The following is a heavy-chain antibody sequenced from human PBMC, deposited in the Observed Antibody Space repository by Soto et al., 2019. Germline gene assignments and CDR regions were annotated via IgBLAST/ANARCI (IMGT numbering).Heavy chain of an antibody. D-gene: IGHD3-16*01. CDR2: IYYSGST. CDR3: ARGGHRSWFDP. J-gene: IGHJ5*02. Sequence: SETLSLTCTVSGGSISSYYWSWIRQPPGKGLEWIGYIYYSGSTNYNPSLKSRVTISVDTSKNQFSLKLSSVTAADTAVYYCARGGHRSWFDPWGQGTLVTVSS. CDR1: GGSISSYY. V-gene: IGHV4-59*01.